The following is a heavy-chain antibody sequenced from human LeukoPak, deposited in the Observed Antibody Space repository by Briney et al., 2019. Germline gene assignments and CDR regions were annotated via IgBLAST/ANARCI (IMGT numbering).Heavy chain of an antibody. CDR2: IYYSGST. CDR1: GGSISSYY. Sequence: SGTLSLTCTVSGGSISSYYWSWIRQPPGKGLEWIGYIYYSGSTNYNPSLKSRVTISVDTSKNQFSLKLSSVTAADTAVYYCASYYYDSSGPFDVWGQGTLVTVSS. J-gene: IGHJ4*02. D-gene: IGHD3-22*01. CDR3: ASYYYDSSGPFDV. V-gene: IGHV4-59*01.